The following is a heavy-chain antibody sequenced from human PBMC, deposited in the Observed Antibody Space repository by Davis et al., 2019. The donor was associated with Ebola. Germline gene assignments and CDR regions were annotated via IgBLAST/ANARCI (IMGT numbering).Heavy chain of an antibody. J-gene: IGHJ4*02. Sequence: VESLKISCKSSGYRFTSYWINWVRQMPGKGLEWMGRIDPSDSYTNYSPSFQGHVTISADKSISTAYLQWSSLKASDTAMYFCARLRPLGLLPDYWGQGTLVTVSS. D-gene: IGHD2-15*01. CDR2: IDPSDSYT. CDR3: ARLRPLGLLPDY. V-gene: IGHV5-10-1*01. CDR1: GYRFTSYW.